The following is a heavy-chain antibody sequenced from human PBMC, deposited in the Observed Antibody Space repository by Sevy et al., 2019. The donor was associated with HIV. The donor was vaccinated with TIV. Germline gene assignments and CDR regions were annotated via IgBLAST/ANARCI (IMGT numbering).Heavy chain of an antibody. CDR2: ISSSGDAI. V-gene: IGHV3-11*01. CDR1: GFTFSDYY. CDR3: AREDIAVRHFDY. D-gene: IGHD6-6*01. J-gene: IGHJ4*02. Sequence: GGSLRLSCAASGFTFSDYYMNWIRQAPGKGLEWVSYISSSGDAIYYADSVNGRFTISRDNAKNSLFLQMNSLRAEDTAVYNCAREDIAVRHFDYWGQGTLVTVSS.